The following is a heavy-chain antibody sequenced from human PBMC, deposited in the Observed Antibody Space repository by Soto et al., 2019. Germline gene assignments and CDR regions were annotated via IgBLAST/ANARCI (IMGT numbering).Heavy chain of an antibody. J-gene: IGHJ5*02. CDR2: ISSSSVYI. Sequence: PGGSLRLSCAASGFTFSSYSMNWVRQAPGKGLEWVSAISSSSVYIYYADSVQGRFTISRDNAKSSLYLQMNSLRAEDTAVYYCARFRGTSDHWFDPWGQGTLVTVSS. CDR3: ARFRGTSDHWFDP. V-gene: IGHV3-21*01. CDR1: GFTFSSYS. D-gene: IGHD2-15*01.